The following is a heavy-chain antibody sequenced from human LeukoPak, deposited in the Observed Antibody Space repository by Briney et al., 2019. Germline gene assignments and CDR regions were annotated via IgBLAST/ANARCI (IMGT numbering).Heavy chain of an antibody. CDR1: GLAFNHAW. Sequence: PGGSLRLSCAASGLAFNHAWMSWVRQAPGKGLEWLGRIKSKTNGATTDYAAPVKGRFTISRDDSKNTLYLQINSLKTEDTAVYYCTWVGPRYYFDYWGQGTLVTVSS. CDR3: TWVGPRYYFDY. CDR2: IKSKTNGATT. D-gene: IGHD1-26*01. J-gene: IGHJ4*02. V-gene: IGHV3-15*01.